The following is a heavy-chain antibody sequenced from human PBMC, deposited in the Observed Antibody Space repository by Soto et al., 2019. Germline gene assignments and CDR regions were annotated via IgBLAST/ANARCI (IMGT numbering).Heavy chain of an antibody. V-gene: IGHV1-69*06. CDR3: ARGGGSGTYNAASFDF. CDR2: ITPIFSTT. Sequence: QVQLVQSGAEVKKPGSSVKVSCRASGGTFIRDIVTWVRQAPGQGLEWMGGITPIFSTTNYAQKFRGRVTITAEKSTNTAYMELSSLTSEDTAVYYCARGGGSGTYNAASFDFWGQGTLVTVSS. D-gene: IGHD3-10*01. CDR1: GGTFIRDI. J-gene: IGHJ4*02.